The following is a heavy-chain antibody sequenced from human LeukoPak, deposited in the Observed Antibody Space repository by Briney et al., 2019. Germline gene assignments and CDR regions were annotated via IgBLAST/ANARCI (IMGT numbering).Heavy chain of an antibody. CDR2: INHSGST. Sequence: PSETLSLTCAVYGGSFSGYYWSWIRQPPGEGLEWIGEINHSGSTNYNPSLKSRVTISVDTSKNQLSLKLSSVTAADTAVYHCARGHGAAARYFDYWGQGTLVTVSS. V-gene: IGHV4-34*01. D-gene: IGHD2-2*01. CDR3: ARGHGAAARYFDY. CDR1: GGSFSGYY. J-gene: IGHJ4*02.